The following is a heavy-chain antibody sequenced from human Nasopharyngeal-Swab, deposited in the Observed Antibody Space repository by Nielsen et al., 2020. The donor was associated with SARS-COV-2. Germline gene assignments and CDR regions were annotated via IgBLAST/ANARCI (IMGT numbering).Heavy chain of an antibody. CDR2: ISYDGSNK. V-gene: IGHV3-30-3*01. CDR1: GFTFSSYA. CDR3: ARDQVDTAMVFFSYYYYDGMDV. J-gene: IGHJ6*02. D-gene: IGHD5-18*01. Sequence: GESLKISCAASGFTFSSYAMHWVRQAPGKGLEWVAVISYDGSNKYYADSVKGRFTISRDNSKNTLYLQMNSLRAEDTAVYYCARDQVDTAMVFFSYYYYDGMDVWGQGTTVTVSS.